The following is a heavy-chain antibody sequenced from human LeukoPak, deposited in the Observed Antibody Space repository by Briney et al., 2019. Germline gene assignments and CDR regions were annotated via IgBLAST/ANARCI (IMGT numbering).Heavy chain of an antibody. CDR1: GGSISIYY. D-gene: IGHD2-15*01. Sequence: PSETLSLTCTVSGGSISIYYWTWIRQPPGKGLEWIGYIYYSGSTNYNPSLKSRVTISVDTSKNQFSLKLSSVTAADTAVYYCARHNRGSCSGGSCYSYYYYYYMDVWGKGTTVTISS. J-gene: IGHJ6*03. CDR2: IYYSGST. CDR3: ARHNRGSCSGGSCYSYYYYYYMDV. V-gene: IGHV4-59*08.